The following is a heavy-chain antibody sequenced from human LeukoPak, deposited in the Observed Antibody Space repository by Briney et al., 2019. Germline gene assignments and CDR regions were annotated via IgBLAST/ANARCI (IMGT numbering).Heavy chain of an antibody. Sequence: PGGSLRLSCAASGFTLSNYWMHWVRQAPGKGLVRVSRITSDGSSTNYADSVKGRFTISRDNAKNTLYLQMNSLRAEDTAVYYCVRSSGLPDYWGQGTLVTVSS. V-gene: IGHV3-74*01. J-gene: IGHJ4*02. CDR3: VRSSGLPDY. CDR1: GFTLSNYW. D-gene: IGHD2-15*01. CDR2: ITSDGSST.